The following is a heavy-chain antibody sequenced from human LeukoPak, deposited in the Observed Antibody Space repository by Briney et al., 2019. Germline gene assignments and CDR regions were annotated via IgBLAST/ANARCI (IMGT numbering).Heavy chain of an antibody. CDR1: GGSFSSYY. Sequence: SETLSLTCAAYGGSFSSYYWSWIRQPPGKGLEWIGYIYYSGSTNYNPSLKSRVTISVDTSENQFSLKLSSVTAADTAVYYCARDGYRVTGYYYYMDVWGKGTTVTVSS. V-gene: IGHV4-59*12. CDR2: IYYSGST. D-gene: IGHD5-12*01. J-gene: IGHJ6*03. CDR3: ARDGYRVTGYYYYMDV.